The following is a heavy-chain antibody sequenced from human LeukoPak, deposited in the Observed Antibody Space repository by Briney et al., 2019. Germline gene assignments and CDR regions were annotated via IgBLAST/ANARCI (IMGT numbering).Heavy chain of an antibody. D-gene: IGHD2-2*01. V-gene: IGHV1-24*01. J-gene: IGHJ4*02. CDR2: FDPEDGET. Sequence: ASVKVSCKVSGYTLTELSMHWVRQAPGKGLEWMGGFDPEDGETIYAQKFQGRVTMTEDTSRDTAYMELRSLRSDDTAVYYCARDLGYCSSTSCSTSGYDWGQGTLVTVSS. CDR3: ARDLGYCSSTSCSTSGYD. CDR1: GYTLTELS.